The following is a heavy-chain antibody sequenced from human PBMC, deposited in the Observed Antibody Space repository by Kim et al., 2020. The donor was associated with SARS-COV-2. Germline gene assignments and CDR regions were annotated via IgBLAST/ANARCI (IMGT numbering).Heavy chain of an antibody. CDR1: GYTFTSYA. J-gene: IGHJ2*01. CDR3: ARGGGDYGDYVGYFDL. D-gene: IGHD4-17*01. Sequence: ASVKVSCKASGYTFTSYAMHWVRQAPGQRLEWMGWINAGNGNTKYSQKFQGRVTITRDTSASTAYMELSSLRSEDTAVYYCARGGGDYGDYVGYFDLWGRGTLVTVSS. CDR2: INAGNGNT. V-gene: IGHV1-3*01.